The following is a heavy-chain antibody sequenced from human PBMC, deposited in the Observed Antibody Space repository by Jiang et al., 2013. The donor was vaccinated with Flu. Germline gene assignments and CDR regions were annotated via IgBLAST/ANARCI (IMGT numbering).Heavy chain of an antibody. V-gene: IGHV4-39*07. CDR3: ATDYGGNSGAFDI. J-gene: IGHJ3*02. CDR1: GGSISSSSYY. CDR2: IYYSGST. Sequence: LLKPSETLSLTCTVSGGSISSSSYYWGWIRQPPGKGLEWIGSIYYSGSTYYNPSLKSRVTISVDTSKNQFSLKLSSVTAADTAVYYCATDYGGNSGAFDIWGQGTMVTVSS. D-gene: IGHD4-23*01.